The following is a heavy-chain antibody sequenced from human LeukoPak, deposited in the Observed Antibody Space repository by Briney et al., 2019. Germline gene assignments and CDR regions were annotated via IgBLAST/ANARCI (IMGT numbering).Heavy chain of an antibody. Sequence: QPGGSLRLSCAASGFTFSTYWMSWVRLAPGKGLEWVANIKEDGSEKYYVDSVKGRFTISRDNAKNSLYLQINSLRAEDTGVYYCARSRIQTRYSGYKWGQGTLVTVSS. CDR1: GFTFSTYW. CDR2: IKEDGSEK. V-gene: IGHV3-7*01. D-gene: IGHD3-9*01. CDR3: ARSRIQTRYSGYK. J-gene: IGHJ4*02.